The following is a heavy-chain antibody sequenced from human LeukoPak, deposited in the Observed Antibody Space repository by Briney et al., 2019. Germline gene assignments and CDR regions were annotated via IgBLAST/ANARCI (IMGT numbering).Heavy chain of an antibody. V-gene: IGHV4-38-2*02. D-gene: IGHD2-15*01. CDR1: GYSISSPYY. J-gene: IGHJ3*02. CDR2: IYHSGST. CDR3: ARDPLYCSGGSCYLDAFDI. Sequence: PSETLSLTCTVSGYSISSPYYWGWIRQPPGKGLEWIGSIYHSGSTDYNPSLKSRVTISVDTSKNQFSLKLSSVTAADTAVYYCARDPLYCSGGSCYLDAFDIWGQGTMVTVSS.